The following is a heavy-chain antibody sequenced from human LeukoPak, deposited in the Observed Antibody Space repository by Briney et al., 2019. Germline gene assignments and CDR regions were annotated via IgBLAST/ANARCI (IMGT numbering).Heavy chain of an antibody. CDR2: IKQDGSER. CDR3: ARGLAAFRDYYASGSLDY. J-gene: IGHJ4*02. V-gene: IGHV3-7*01. CDR1: GGSISSYY. Sequence: ETLSLTCTVSGGSISSYYWSWVRQAPGKGLEWVANIKQDGSERYYVDSMKGRFTISRDNAKNSLYLQMNSLRAEDTAVYYCARGLAAFRDYYASGSLDYWGQGALVTVSS. D-gene: IGHD3-10*01.